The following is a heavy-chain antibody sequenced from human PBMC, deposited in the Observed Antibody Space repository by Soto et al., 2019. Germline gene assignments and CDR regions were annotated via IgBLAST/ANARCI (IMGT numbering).Heavy chain of an antibody. J-gene: IGHJ6*02. CDR2: IYYSGST. V-gene: IGHV4-31*03. CDR1: GGSISSGGYY. Sequence: SLTCTVSGGSISSGGYYWSWIRQHPGKGLEWIGYIYYSGSTYYNPSLKSRVTISVDTSKNQFSLKLSSVTAADTAVYYCARDLLLDDYSNYGMDVWGQGTTVTVSS. CDR3: ARDLLLDDYSNYGMDV. D-gene: IGHD4-4*01.